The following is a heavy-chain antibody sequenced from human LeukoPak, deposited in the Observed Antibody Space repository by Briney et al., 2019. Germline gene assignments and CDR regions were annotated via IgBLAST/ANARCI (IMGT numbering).Heavy chain of an antibody. CDR3: ARRGVLTGYYTRQYYFDY. CDR2: INHSGST. D-gene: IGHD3-9*01. V-gene: IGHV4-34*01. Sequence: PSETLSLTCAVYGGSFSGYYWSWVRQPPGKGLEWIGEINHSGSTNYNPSLKSRVTISVDTSKNQFSLKLSSVTAADTAVYYCARRGVLTGYYTRQYYFDYWGQGTLVTVSS. CDR1: GGSFSGYY. J-gene: IGHJ4*02.